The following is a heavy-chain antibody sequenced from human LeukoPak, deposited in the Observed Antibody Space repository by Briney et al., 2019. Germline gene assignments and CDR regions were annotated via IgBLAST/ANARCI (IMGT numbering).Heavy chain of an antibody. D-gene: IGHD3-16*01. Sequence: SQTLSLTCTVSGGSISSGSYYWSWIRQPAGKGLEWIGRIYTSGSTNYNPSLKSRVTISVNTSKNQFSLKLSSVTAADTAVYYCARESMISGGSDYWGQGTLVTVSS. CDR3: ARESMISGGSDY. J-gene: IGHJ4*02. V-gene: IGHV4-61*02. CDR2: IYTSGST. CDR1: GGSISSGSYY.